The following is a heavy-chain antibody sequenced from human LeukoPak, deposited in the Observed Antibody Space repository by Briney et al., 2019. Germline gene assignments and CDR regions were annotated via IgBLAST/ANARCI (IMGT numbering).Heavy chain of an antibody. Sequence: SETLSLTCTVSGGSISSSSYYWGWIRQPPGKGLEWIGTIYYSGSTYYNPSLTSRVTISVDTSKNQFSLKLSSVTAADTAVYYCARHKDYYYSYMDVWGRGTTVTISS. J-gene: IGHJ6*03. CDR3: ARHKDYYYSYMDV. V-gene: IGHV4-39*01. CDR2: IYYSGST. CDR1: GGSISSSSYY.